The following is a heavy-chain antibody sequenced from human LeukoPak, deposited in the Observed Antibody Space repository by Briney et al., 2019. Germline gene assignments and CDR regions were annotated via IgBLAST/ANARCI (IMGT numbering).Heavy chain of an antibody. CDR2: TSGDGITT. CDR3: ARDHVYGGADY. CDR1: GFTFHKYA. Sequence: PGGSLRLSCAASGFTFHKYAIHWVRQAPGKGLEWVSLTSGDGITTYFADSVKGRFTISRDNSKSSLFLQMNSLRTEDTALYYCARDHVYGGADYWGQGTLVTVSS. V-gene: IGHV3-43*02. D-gene: IGHD5/OR15-5a*01. J-gene: IGHJ4*02.